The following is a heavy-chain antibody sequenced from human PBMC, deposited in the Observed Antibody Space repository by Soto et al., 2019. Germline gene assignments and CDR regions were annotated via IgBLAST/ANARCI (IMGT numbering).Heavy chain of an antibody. J-gene: IGHJ5*02. D-gene: IGHD1-7*01. CDR2: TYYRSKWYN. Sequence: SQTLSLTCAISGDSVSSNSASWNLIRQSPSRGLEWLGRTYYRSKWYNDYAVSVKSRITINPDTSKNQFSLQLNSVTPEDTAVYYCARGGAGTTLRWFDPWGQGTLVTVYS. CDR1: GDSVSSNSAS. V-gene: IGHV6-1*01. CDR3: ARGGAGTTLRWFDP.